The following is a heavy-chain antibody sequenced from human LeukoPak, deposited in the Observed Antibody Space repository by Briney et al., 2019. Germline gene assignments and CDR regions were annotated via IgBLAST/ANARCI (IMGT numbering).Heavy chain of an antibody. V-gene: IGHV3-7*01. CDR1: GFTFSSYW. CDR2: IKQDGSEK. D-gene: IGHD3-3*01. Sequence: PGGSLRLSCAASGFTFSSYWMSWVRQAPGKGLEWVANIKQDGSEKYYVDSVKGRFTISRDNAKNSLYLQMNSLRAEDTAVYYCARDVLRFLEWSHDAFDIWGQGTMVTVSS. J-gene: IGHJ3*02. CDR3: ARDVLRFLEWSHDAFDI.